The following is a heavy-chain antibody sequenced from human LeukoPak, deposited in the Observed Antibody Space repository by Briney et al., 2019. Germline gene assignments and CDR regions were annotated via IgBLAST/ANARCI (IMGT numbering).Heavy chain of an antibody. V-gene: IGHV4-30-4*01. CDR3: ARGYYYYYMDV. Sequence: PSQTLSLTCTVSGASISSGDYYWSWIRQPPGMGLEWFGYISYSRSASYNPSLKSRVTISIDRSKNQFSLEMTSVTAADTAVYYCARGYYYYYMDVWGKGTTVTVSS. CDR1: GASISSGDYY. CDR2: ISYSRSA. J-gene: IGHJ6*03.